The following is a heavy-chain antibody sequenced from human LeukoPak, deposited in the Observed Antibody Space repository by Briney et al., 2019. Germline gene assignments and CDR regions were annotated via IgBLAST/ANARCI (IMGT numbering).Heavy chain of an antibody. D-gene: IGHD6-13*01. Sequence: GASVKVSCKASGYTFTSYGISWVRQAPGQGLEWMGWINPNSGGTNYAQKFQGRVTMTRDTSISTAYMELSRLRSDDTAVYYCARVIAAAGTFCFDYWGQGTLVTVSS. CDR2: INPNSGGT. J-gene: IGHJ4*02. CDR3: ARVIAAAGTFCFDY. V-gene: IGHV1-2*02. CDR1: GYTFTSYG.